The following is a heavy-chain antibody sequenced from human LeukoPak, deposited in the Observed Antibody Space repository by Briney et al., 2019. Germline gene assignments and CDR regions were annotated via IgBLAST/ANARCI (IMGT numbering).Heavy chain of an antibody. CDR2: INPSGGST. Sequence: ASVKVSCKASGYTFTSYYMHWVRQAPGQGLEWMGIINPSGGSTSYAQKFQGRVTMTRDTSTSTVYMELSSLRSEDTAVYYCARTARLRYYDGSGYFPYYFDYWGQGTLVTVSS. J-gene: IGHJ4*02. CDR3: ARTARLRYYDGSGYFPYYFDY. V-gene: IGHV1-46*01. D-gene: IGHD3-22*01. CDR1: GYTFTSYY.